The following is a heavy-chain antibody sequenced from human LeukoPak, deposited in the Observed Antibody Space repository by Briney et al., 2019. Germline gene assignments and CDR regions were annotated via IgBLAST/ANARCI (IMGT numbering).Heavy chain of an antibody. Sequence: SETLSLTCTVSGGSISSYYWSWIRQPPGKGLEWVGYIYHTGSTNYNPSPKSRVTISVDTSKNQFSLKLSSVTAADTAVYYCARYFTASDAFDIWGQGTMVTVSS. D-gene: IGHD2-8*01. CDR2: IYHTGST. CDR3: ARYFTASDAFDI. CDR1: GGSISSYY. J-gene: IGHJ3*02. V-gene: IGHV4-59*08.